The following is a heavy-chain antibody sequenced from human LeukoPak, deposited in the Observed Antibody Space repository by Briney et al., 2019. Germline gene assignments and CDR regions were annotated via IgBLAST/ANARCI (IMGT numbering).Heavy chain of an antibody. CDR1: GGSFSGYY. V-gene: IGHV4-34*01. D-gene: IGHD1-26*01. J-gene: IGHJ4*02. CDR2: INHSGST. Sequence: SETLSLTCAVYGGSFSGYYWSWIRQPSGKGLEWIGEINHSGSTNYNPSLKSRVTISVDTSKNQFSLKLSSVTAADTAVYYCARGGGGSYPDYWGQGTLVTVSS. CDR3: ARGGGGSYPDY.